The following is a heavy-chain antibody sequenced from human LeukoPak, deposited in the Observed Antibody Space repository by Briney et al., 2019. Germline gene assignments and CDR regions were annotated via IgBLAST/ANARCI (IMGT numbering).Heavy chain of an antibody. V-gene: IGHV1-69*13. D-gene: IGHD2-21*02. CDR1: GYTFTSYY. CDR2: IIPIFGTA. J-gene: IGHJ4*02. Sequence: SVKVSCKASGYTFTSYYMHWVRQAPGQGLEWMGGIIPIFGTANYAQKFQGRVTITADESTSTAYMELSSLRSEDTAVYYCARARCGGDCYLDYWGQGTLVTVSS. CDR3: ARARCGGDCYLDY.